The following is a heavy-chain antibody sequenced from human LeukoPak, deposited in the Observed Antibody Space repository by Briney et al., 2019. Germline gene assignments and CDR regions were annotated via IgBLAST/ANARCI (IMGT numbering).Heavy chain of an antibody. J-gene: IGHJ4*02. CDR3: ARDQYDTWSRRGNFDS. Sequence: QPGGSLRLSCAASGFTVSSNYMSWVRQVPGKGLEWVANIKLDGSEKNYVDSVKGRFTISRDNTKNSLYLQMNSLRAEDTAVFYCARDQYDTWSRRGNFDSWGQGTLVIVSS. CDR1: GFTVSSNY. D-gene: IGHD3-3*01. V-gene: IGHV3-7*03. CDR2: IKLDGSEK.